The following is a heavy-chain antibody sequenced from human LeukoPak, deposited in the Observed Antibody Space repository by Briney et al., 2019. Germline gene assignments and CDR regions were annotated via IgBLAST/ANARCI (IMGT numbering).Heavy chain of an antibody. D-gene: IGHD4-17*01. CDR3: ARARSWGVSVTTFDY. Sequence: GGYLRLSCAASGFTFSDYYMSWIRQAPGKGLEWVSYISSSSGYTNYADSVKGRFPISRDNAKNSLYLQMNSLRAEDTAVYYCARARSWGVSVTTFDYWGQGTLVTVSS. CDR1: GFTFSDYY. J-gene: IGHJ4*02. V-gene: IGHV3-11*05. CDR2: ISSSSGYT.